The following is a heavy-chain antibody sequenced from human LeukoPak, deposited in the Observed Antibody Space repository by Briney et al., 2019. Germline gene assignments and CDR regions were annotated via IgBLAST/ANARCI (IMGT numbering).Heavy chain of an antibody. Sequence: GASVKVSCKASGGTFSSYAISWVRQGPGQGLEWMGGIIPIFGTANYAQKFQGRVTITTDESTSTAYMELSSLRSEDTAVYYCAKVTDYSYGFDYCDQGTLVTVSS. V-gene: IGHV1-69*05. CDR3: AKVTDYSYGFDY. D-gene: IGHD5-18*01. J-gene: IGHJ4*02. CDR1: GGTFSSYA. CDR2: IIPIFGTA.